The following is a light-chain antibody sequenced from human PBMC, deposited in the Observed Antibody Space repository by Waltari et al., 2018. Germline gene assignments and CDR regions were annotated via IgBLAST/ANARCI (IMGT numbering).Light chain of an antibody. J-gene: IGLJ3*02. CDR3: QVWDSGSAV. CDR2: YDS. Sequence: SYVLTQPPSVSVAPGQTARITCGGNNVGRKNMHWYQQKPGQAPILVIYYDSDRPSGIPERFSGSNSGNTATLTISRVEVGDEADYYCQVWDSGSAVFGGGTKLTVL. V-gene: IGLV3-21*04. CDR1: NVGRKN.